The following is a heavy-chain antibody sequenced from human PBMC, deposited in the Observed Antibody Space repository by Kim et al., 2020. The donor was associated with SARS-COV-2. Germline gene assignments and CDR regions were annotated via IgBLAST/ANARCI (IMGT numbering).Heavy chain of an antibody. V-gene: IGHV4-34*01. J-gene: IGHJ4*02. CDR1: GGSFSGYY. CDR3: ATLNVDTAMVDRGATPDY. Sequence: SETLSLTCAVYGGSFSGYYWSWIRQPPGKGLEWIGEINHSGSTNYNPSLKSRVTISVDTSKNQFSLKLSSVTAADTAVYYCATLNVDTAMVDRGATPDYWGQGTLVTVSS. D-gene: IGHD5-18*01. CDR2: INHSGST.